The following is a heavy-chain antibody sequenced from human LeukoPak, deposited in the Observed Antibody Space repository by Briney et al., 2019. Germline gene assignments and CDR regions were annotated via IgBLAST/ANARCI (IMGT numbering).Heavy chain of an antibody. CDR2: ISGSGGST. Sequence: GGSLRLSCAASGFTFSSYAMSRIRQAPGKGLKWVSAISGSGGSTYYADSVKGRFTISRDNSRNTLYLQMNSLRAEDTAVYFCAKEVGYSGYDPFDYWGQGTLVTVSS. J-gene: IGHJ4*02. CDR3: AKEVGYSGYDPFDY. V-gene: IGHV3-23*01. D-gene: IGHD5-12*01. CDR1: GFTFSSYA.